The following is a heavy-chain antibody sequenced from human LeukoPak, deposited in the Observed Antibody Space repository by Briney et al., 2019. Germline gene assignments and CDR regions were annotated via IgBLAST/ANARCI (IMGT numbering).Heavy chain of an antibody. CDR3: TTVVVRRITTIVVVPSAFDI. D-gene: IGHD3-22*01. V-gene: IGHV3-15*01. J-gene: IGHJ3*02. CDR2: IKSKTDGGTT. CDR1: GFTFSNAW. Sequence: KSGGSLRLSCAASGFTFSNAWMSWVRQAPGKGLEWVGRIKSKTDGGTTDYAAPVKGRFTISRDDSKNTLYLQMNSLKTEDTAVYYCTTVVVRRITTIVVVPSAFDIWGQGTMVTVSS.